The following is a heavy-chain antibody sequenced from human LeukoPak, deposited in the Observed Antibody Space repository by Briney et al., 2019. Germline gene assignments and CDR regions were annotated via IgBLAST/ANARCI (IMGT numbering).Heavy chain of an antibody. CDR1: GGTFSNYD. J-gene: IGHJ4*02. Sequence: SVKVSCKASGGTFSNYDISWVRQAPGQGLEWMGGIIPIFGTANYAQKFQGRVTITADESTSTAYMELSSLRSEDTAVYYCARSPTVSVGYCSSVTCQADYWGQGTLVTVSS. V-gene: IGHV1-69*13. D-gene: IGHD2-2*01. CDR3: ARSPTVSVGYCSSVTCQADY. CDR2: IIPIFGTA.